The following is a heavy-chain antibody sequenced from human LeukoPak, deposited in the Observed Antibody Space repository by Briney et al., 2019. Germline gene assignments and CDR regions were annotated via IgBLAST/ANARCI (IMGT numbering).Heavy chain of an antibody. CDR2: MWYDGSNQ. CDR3: AKGRGVMVYAPDY. J-gene: IGHJ4*02. Sequence: GGSLRLSCAASGFTFTNYGMHWVRQAPGKGLEWVAVMWYDGSNQYYADSVKGRFTISRDSSKNTLFLQMNRLRAEDTAVYYCAKGRGVMVYAPDYWGQGTLVTVSS. D-gene: IGHD2-8*01. V-gene: IGHV3-33*06. CDR1: GFTFTNYG.